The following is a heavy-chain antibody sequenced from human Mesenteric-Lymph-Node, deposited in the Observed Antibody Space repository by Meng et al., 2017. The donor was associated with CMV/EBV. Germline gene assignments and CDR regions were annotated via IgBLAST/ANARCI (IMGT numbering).Heavy chain of an antibody. CDR3: ARDLATMGLGMDV. Sequence: GKSLKTSGATPGFSVSSTYMSWVRQAPGKGLEWVSVLYTGGLTFYADSVKGRFTISRDNSKNTVYLQMNSLRVEDTALYFCARDLATMGLGMDVWGQGTTVTVSS. V-gene: IGHV3-53*01. CDR1: GFSVSSTY. J-gene: IGHJ6*01. D-gene: IGHD5-24*01. CDR2: LYTGGLT.